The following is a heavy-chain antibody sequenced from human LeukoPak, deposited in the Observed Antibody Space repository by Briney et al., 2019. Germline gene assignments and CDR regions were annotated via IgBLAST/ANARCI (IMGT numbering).Heavy chain of an antibody. J-gene: IGHJ4*02. Sequence: SETLSLTCTVSGGSISSSSYYWSWIRQPPGKGLEWIGYIYYSGSTNYNPSLKSRVTISVDTSKNQFSLKLSSVTAADAAVYYCARVGGIKYCSSTSCYHFDYWGQGTLVTVSS. CDR2: IYYSGST. CDR1: GGSISSSSYY. D-gene: IGHD2-2*01. V-gene: IGHV4-61*05. CDR3: ARVGGIKYCSSTSCYHFDY.